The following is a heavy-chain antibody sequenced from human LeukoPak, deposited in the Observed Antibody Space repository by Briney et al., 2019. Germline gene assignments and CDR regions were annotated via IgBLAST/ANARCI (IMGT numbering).Heavy chain of an antibody. CDR2: ISTYNGDT. Sequence: GASVKVSCKASGYTFTSYGISWVRQAPGQGLEWMGWISTYNGDTNYAQKLQGRVTMTTDTSTNTAYMELRSLRSDDTAVYNCAREGLGELTLDYWGQGKLVTVSS. CDR3: AREGLGELTLDY. CDR1: GYTFTSYG. D-gene: IGHD3-16*01. J-gene: IGHJ4*02. V-gene: IGHV1-18*01.